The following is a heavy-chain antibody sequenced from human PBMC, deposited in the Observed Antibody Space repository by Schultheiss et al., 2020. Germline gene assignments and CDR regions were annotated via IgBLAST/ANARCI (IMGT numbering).Heavy chain of an antibody. CDR2: IGTAGDT. CDR1: GFTFSSYD. J-gene: IGHJ5*02. V-gene: IGHV3-13*01. D-gene: IGHD6-19*01. CDR3: ATSTLDGIAVAGT. Sequence: GGSLRLSCAASGFTFSSYDMHWVRQATGKGLEWVSAIGTAGDTYYPGSVKGRFTISRDNAKNSLYLQMNSLRAEDTAVYYCATSTLDGIAVAGTWGQGTLVTGSS.